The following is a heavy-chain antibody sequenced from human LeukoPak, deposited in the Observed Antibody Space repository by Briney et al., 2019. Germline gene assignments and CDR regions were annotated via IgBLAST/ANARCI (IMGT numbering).Heavy chain of an antibody. V-gene: IGHV3-48*02. CDR2: ISISSTTI. CDR3: ARVWGIYNSGSYRPGYFDY. CDR1: GFTFNSHS. Sequence: GGSLRLSCAASGFTFNSHSMSWVRQAPGKGLEWVSYISISSTTIYHADSVKGRFTISRDTAKNSLYLQMNSLRDEDTAVYYCARVWGIYNSGSYRPGYFDYWGQGTLVTVSS. J-gene: IGHJ4*02. D-gene: IGHD3-10*01.